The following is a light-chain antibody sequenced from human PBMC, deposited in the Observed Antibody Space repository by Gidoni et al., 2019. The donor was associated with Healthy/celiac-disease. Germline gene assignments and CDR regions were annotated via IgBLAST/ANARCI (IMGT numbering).Light chain of an antibody. CDR2: GAS. Sequence: EIVMTQSPATLSASPGERATLSGRASQSVSSNLAWYQQKPGQAPRLLIYGASTRATGIPARFSGSGFGTEFTLTISSLQSEDFAVYYCQQYNNWPPTFGGGTKVEIK. V-gene: IGKV3-15*01. J-gene: IGKJ4*01. CDR3: QQYNNWPPT. CDR1: QSVSSN.